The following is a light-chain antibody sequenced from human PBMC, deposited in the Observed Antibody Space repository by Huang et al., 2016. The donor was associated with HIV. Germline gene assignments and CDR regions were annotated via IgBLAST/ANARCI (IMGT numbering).Light chain of an antibody. J-gene: IGKJ2*01. Sequence: DVQMTQSPSTLSASVGERVTISCRGRQSVSDWLAGFQQKQGKAPRLLIYRASSLENWVPSRFSGSGSGTEFTLTISSLQPDDYATYYCQQYKSFSYTFGQGTKLDIK. CDR2: RAS. V-gene: IGKV1-5*03. CDR3: QQYKSFSYT. CDR1: QSVSDW.